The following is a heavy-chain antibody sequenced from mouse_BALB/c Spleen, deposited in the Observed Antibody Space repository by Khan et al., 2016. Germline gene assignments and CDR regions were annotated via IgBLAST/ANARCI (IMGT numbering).Heavy chain of an antibody. J-gene: IGHJ3*01. Sequence: QVQLKESGPGLVAPSQSLSITCTVSGFSLTGYGVNWVRQPPGKGLEWLGKIWADGRTDYNSALKPRVSISKDNSKSQVVLKMNSLQTDDTANYYWSSDYDGFAYWGQGTLVIGSA. D-gene: IGHD2-12*01. V-gene: IGHV2-6-7*01. CDR3: SSDYDGFAY. CDR2: IWADGRT. CDR1: GFSLTGYG.